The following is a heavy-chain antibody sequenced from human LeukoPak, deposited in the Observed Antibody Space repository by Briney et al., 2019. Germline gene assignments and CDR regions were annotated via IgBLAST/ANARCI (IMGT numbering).Heavy chain of an antibody. Sequence: SETLSLTCTVSGGSISSSSYYWGWIRQPPGKGLEWIGSIYYSGSTYYKKSLKSRVTISVDTSKNQFSLKLSSVTAADTAVYYCARHFWSGYSGNNDYWGQGTLVTVSS. J-gene: IGHJ4*02. CDR1: GGSISSSSYY. D-gene: IGHD5-12*01. V-gene: IGHV4-39*01. CDR2: IYYSGST. CDR3: ARHFWSGYSGNNDY.